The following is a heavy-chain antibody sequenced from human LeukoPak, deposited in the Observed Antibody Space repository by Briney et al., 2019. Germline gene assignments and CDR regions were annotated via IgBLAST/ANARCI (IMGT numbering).Heavy chain of an antibody. CDR1: GYTFTSYG. CDR3: ASDGITMVRGVISG. CDR2: ISAYNGNT. V-gene: IGHV1-18*01. Sequence: GASVTVSCKASGYTFTSYGISWVRQAPGQGLEWMGWISAYNGNTNYAQKLQGRVTMTTDTSTSTAYMELRSLRSDDTAVYYCASDGITMVRGVISGWGQGTLVTVSS. D-gene: IGHD3-10*01. J-gene: IGHJ4*02.